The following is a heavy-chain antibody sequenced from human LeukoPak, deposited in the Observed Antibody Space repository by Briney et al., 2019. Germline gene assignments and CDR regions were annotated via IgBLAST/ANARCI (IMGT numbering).Heavy chain of an antibody. J-gene: IGHJ4*02. CDR1: GYSLTSYW. V-gene: IGHV5-51*01. CDR2: IYPGDSDT. CDR3: ARQSLRFGEYTYDY. D-gene: IGHD3-10*01. Sequence: GESLNISCKGSGYSLTSYWIGWVRQMPGKGLEWIGIIYPGDSDTRYSPSLQGKVTISADKSISTAYLQWSSMKASDTAMYYCARQSLRFGEYTYDYWGQGTLVTVSS.